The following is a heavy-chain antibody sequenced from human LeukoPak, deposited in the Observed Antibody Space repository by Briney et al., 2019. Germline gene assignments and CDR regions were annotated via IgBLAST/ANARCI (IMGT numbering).Heavy chain of an antibody. V-gene: IGHV4-61*02. Sequence: SQTLSLTCTVSGGSVSSGSSFWDWIRQPAGKGLEWIGRIYTTGSTNYNPSLKSRVTVSVDTSKNQFPLKLRSVTAADTAVYYCARSRIAVAANWFDPWGQGTLVTVSS. CDR1: GGSVSSGSSF. D-gene: IGHD6-19*01. J-gene: IGHJ5*02. CDR2: IYTTGST. CDR3: ARSRIAVAANWFDP.